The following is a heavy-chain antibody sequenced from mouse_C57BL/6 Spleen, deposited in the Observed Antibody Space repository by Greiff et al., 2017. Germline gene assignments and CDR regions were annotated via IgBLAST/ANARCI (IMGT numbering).Heavy chain of an antibody. CDR2: IWSGGST. CDR3: ARKGGSGTWGYFDV. Sequence: QVQLKESGPGLVQPSQSLSITCTVSGFSLTSYGVHWVRQSPGKGLEWLGVIWSGGSTDYNAAFISRLSISKDNSKSQVFFKMNSLQADDTAIYYCARKGGSGTWGYFDVWGTGTTVTVSS. V-gene: IGHV2-2*01. CDR1: GFSLTSYG. J-gene: IGHJ1*03. D-gene: IGHD4-1*01.